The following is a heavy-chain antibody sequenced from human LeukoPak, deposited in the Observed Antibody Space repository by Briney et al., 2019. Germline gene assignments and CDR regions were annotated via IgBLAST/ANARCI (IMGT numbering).Heavy chain of an antibody. CDR2: IYYSGST. Sequence: SETLSLTCTVSGGSISSSSYYWGWIRQPPGKGLEWIGSIYYSGSTYYNPSLKSRVTISVDTSKNQFSLKLSSVTAADTAVYYCASTLNYYDNSGSVIWGQGTMVTVSS. V-gene: IGHV4-39*07. CDR1: GGSISSSSYY. J-gene: IGHJ3*02. D-gene: IGHD3-22*01. CDR3: ASTLNYYDNSGSVI.